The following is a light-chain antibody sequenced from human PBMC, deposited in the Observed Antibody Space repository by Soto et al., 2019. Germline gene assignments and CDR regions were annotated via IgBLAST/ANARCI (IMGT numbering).Light chain of an antibody. Sequence: EVVLTQSPGTLSLSPGEGATLSCRASRGVSANYLAWYQQKPGQAPTLLIYGASIRAAGIPDRFSGSGSGTDFTLNIRRLEPEDFEVYYCQQYGSSPRTFGQGTKVDIK. CDR3: QQYGSSPRT. V-gene: IGKV3-20*01. CDR1: RGVSANY. J-gene: IGKJ1*01. CDR2: GAS.